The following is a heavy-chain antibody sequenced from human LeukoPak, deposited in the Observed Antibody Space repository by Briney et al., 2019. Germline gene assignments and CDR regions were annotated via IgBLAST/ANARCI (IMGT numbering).Heavy chain of an antibody. CDR2: INPKSGGT. CDR1: GYTFTGYY. J-gene: IGHJ4*02. Sequence: GASVKVSCKASGYTFTGYYMHWVRQAPGQGLEWMGWINPKSGGTNYAQKFQGRVTMTRDTSISTAYMELRRLRSDDTAVYYCARGKYSYGYEGGLDYWGQGTLVTVSS. D-gene: IGHD5-18*01. CDR3: ARGKYSYGYEGGLDY. V-gene: IGHV1-2*02.